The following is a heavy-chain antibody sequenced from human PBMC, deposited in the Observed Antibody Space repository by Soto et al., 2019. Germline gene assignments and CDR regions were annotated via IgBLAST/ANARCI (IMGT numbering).Heavy chain of an antibody. V-gene: IGHV1-69*06. CDR1: GGTFSSYA. CDR3: ARAGYSSSWYVNYYYGMDV. J-gene: IGHJ6*02. CDR2: IIPIFGTA. D-gene: IGHD6-13*01. Sequence: SVKVSCKASGGTFSSYAISWVRQAPGQGREWMGGIIPIFGTANYAQKFQGRVTITADKSTSTAYMELSSLRSEDTAVYYCARAGYSSSWYVNYYYGMDVWGQGTTVTVS.